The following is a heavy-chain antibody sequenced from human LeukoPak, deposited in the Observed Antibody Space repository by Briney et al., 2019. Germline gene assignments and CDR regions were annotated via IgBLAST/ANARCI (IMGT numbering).Heavy chain of an antibody. D-gene: IGHD2/OR15-2a*01. J-gene: IGHJ2*01. CDR2: IIPNTGGT. CDR1: GYTITEYY. V-gene: IGHV1-2*04. CDR3: ARGSPSYAQWHFDL. Sequence: ASVNVSCKASGYTITEYYLHWVRQAPGQGLEWMGWIIPNTGGTNYAQKFQDWVTMSSDTSISTAYMELSSLRSDDTAVYYCARGSPSYAQWHFDLWGRGTLVTVSS.